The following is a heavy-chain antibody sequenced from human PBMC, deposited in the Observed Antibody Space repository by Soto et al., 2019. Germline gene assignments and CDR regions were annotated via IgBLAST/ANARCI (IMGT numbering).Heavy chain of an antibody. CDR3: ASRPTQTPGYSYGLPKFDY. Sequence: QVQLVQSGAEVKKPGSSVKVSCKASGGTFSSYAISWVRQAPGQGLEWMGGIIPIFGTANYAQKFQGRVTITTDESTITAYMELSSLRPEDTAVYYCASRPTQTPGYSYGLPKFDYWGQGTLVTVSS. CDR1: GGTFSSYA. CDR2: IIPIFGTA. D-gene: IGHD5-18*01. V-gene: IGHV1-69*01. J-gene: IGHJ4*02.